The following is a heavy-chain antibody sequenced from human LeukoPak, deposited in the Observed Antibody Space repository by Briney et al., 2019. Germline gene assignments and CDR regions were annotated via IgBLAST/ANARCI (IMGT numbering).Heavy chain of an antibody. CDR1: GFTFSSYA. CDR3: AKDWDYDILTGLNWFDP. V-gene: IGHV3-23*01. CDR2: ISGSGGST. D-gene: IGHD3-9*01. Sequence: GGSLRLSCAASGFTFSSYAMSWVRQAPGKGLERVSAISGSGGSTYYADSVKGRFTISRDNSKNTLYLQMNSLRAEDTAVYYCAKDWDYDILTGLNWFDPWGQGTLVTVSS. J-gene: IGHJ5*02.